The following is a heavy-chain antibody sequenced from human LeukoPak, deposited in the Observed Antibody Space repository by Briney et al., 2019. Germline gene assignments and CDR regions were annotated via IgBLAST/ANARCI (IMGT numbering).Heavy chain of an antibody. V-gene: IGHV4-34*01. CDR1: YGALSGYY. Sequence: SETLSLTCAVHYGALSGYYWTWIRQPPGKGLEWIGEIHHSGSSNYNASLQSRVSISLDTSKNQFSLQLTSMTAADTAIYFCARGGGHRRSWLDLWGQGTQVIVPS. D-gene: IGHD3-10*01. J-gene: IGHJ5*02. CDR3: ARGGGHRRSWLDL. CDR2: IHHSGSS.